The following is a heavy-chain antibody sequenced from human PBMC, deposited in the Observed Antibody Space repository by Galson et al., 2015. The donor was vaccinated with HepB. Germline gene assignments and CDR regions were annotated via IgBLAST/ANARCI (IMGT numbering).Heavy chain of an antibody. D-gene: IGHD2-2*01. V-gene: IGHV4-59*01. CDR1: GGSFSSYF. J-gene: IGHJ5*02. CDR3: ARAPYCTRTTCYGGETNWFDP. CDR2: ISDSGIT. Sequence: QVQLQESGSGLVRPSETLSLTCTVSGGSFSSYFWSWMRQPPGEGLEWIGYISDSGITNYNPSLKSRVTMSVDPSRKQFSLRMSSVTAADTAVYYCARAPYCTRTTCYGGETNWFDPWGQGTLVTVSS.